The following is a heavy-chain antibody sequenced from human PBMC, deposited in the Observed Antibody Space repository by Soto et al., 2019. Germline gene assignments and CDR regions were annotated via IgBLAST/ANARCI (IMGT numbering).Heavy chain of an antibody. Sequence: GASVKVSCKASGGTFSSYAISWVRQAPGQGLEWMGGIIPIFGTANYAQKFQGRVTITADKSTSTAYMELSSLGSEDTAVYYCARDRCVSSGCPSGNNWFDPWGQGTLVTVSS. CDR2: IIPIFGTA. V-gene: IGHV1-69*06. CDR3: ARDRCVSSGCPSGNNWFDP. D-gene: IGHD6-19*01. CDR1: GGTFSSYA. J-gene: IGHJ5*02.